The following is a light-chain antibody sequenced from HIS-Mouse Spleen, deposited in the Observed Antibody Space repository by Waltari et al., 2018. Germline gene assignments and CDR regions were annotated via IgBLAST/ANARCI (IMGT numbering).Light chain of an antibody. J-gene: IGLJ3*02. CDR3: CSYAGSSTWV. CDR1: SRDAGSYTL. V-gene: IGLV2-23*01. Sequence: QSALTQPASVSGSPGPSITISCTGPSRDAGSYTLVSWYHKTPGKAPKLMSYEGSKRPSGVSNRFSGSKSGNTASLTISGLQAEDEADYYCCSYAGSSTWVFGGGTKLTVL. CDR2: EGS.